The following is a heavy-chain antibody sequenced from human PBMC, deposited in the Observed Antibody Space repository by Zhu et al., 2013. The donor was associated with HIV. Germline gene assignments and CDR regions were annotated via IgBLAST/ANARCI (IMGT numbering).Heavy chain of an antibody. Sequence: QVQLVQSGAEVKKPGASVKVSCKASGYTFTDYYMHWVRQAPGQGLEWMGWINPNSGGTNYAQKFQGRVTMTRDTSISTVYMELSRLRSDDTAVYYCARGRAVSRYYDSSGYGDYFDYWGQGTLVTVSS. D-gene: IGHD3-22*01. CDR1: GYTFTDYY. V-gene: IGHV1-2*02. CDR3: ARGRAVSRYYDSSGYGDYFDY. J-gene: IGHJ4*02. CDR2: INPNSGGT.